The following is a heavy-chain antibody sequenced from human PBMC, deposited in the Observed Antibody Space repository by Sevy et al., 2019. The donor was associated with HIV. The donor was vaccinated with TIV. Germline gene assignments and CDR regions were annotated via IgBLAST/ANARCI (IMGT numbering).Heavy chain of an antibody. J-gene: IGHJ1*01. V-gene: IGHV3-74*01. D-gene: IGHD6-13*01. CDR3: ARDSSRSWCFEYFQH. CDR2: INSDGSST. Sequence: GGSLRLSCAASGFSFSSYWLHWVRQAPGKGLVWVSRINSDGSSTSYADSVKGRFTISRDNTKNTLYLQMNSLRAEDTAVYYCARDSSRSWCFEYFQHWGQGTLVTVS. CDR1: GFSFSSYW.